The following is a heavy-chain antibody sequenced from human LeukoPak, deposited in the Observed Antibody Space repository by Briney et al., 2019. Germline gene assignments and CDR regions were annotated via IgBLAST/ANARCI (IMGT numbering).Heavy chain of an antibody. Sequence: GGSLRLSCAASGFAFNNYAMSWVRQAPGKGLEWISSIGGSDGSTYYTDSVKGRFTISRDNSKNTLYLQMNSLRAEDTAVYYCAKVTGPMVYYYYGMDVWGQGTTVTVSS. CDR2: IGGSDGST. V-gene: IGHV3-23*01. CDR3: AKVTGPMVYYYYGMDV. D-gene: IGHD3-10*01. J-gene: IGHJ6*02. CDR1: GFAFNNYA.